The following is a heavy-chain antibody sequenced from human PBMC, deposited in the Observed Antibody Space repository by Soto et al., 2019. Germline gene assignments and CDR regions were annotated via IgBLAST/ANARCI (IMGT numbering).Heavy chain of an antibody. CDR1: GGTFSSYA. Sequence: SVKVSCKASGGTFSSYAISWVRQAPGQGLEWMGGIIPIFGTANYAQKFQGRVTITADDSTSTAYMELISLRSEDTAVYYCARRADSVPVGPHYYYGMDVWGQGTTVTVSS. D-gene: IGHD1-26*01. CDR3: ARRADSVPVGPHYYYGMDV. V-gene: IGHV1-69*13. J-gene: IGHJ6*02. CDR2: IIPIFGTA.